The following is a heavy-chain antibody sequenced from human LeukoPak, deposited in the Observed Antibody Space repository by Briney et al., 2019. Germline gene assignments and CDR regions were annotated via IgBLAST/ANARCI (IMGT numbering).Heavy chain of an antibody. Sequence: PGGSLRLSCAASGFPFSRYSMNWVRQAPGKGLEWVSSISSSSSYIYYADSVKGRFTISRDNAKNSLYLQMNSLRAEDTAVYYCARDPSGWYFVDYWGQGTLVTVSS. J-gene: IGHJ4*02. D-gene: IGHD6-19*01. CDR2: ISSSSSYI. V-gene: IGHV3-21*01. CDR1: GFPFSRYS. CDR3: ARDPSGWYFVDY.